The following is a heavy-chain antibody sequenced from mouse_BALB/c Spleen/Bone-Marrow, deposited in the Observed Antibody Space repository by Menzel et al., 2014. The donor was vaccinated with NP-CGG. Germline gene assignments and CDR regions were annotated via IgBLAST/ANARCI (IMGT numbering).Heavy chain of an antibody. CDR2: IHYSGST. J-gene: IGHJ3*01. CDR1: AYSITSGYS. CDR3: AREAGATARFAY. V-gene: IGHV3-1*02. Sequence: DVKLQESGPVLVKPSQSLSLTCTVTAYSITSGYSWYWIRQLPGNQLEWMGNIHYSGSTHYTPSFKSRISITRDTSKNQFFLQLNSVTTEDTATYYCAREAGATARFAYWGQKALVTVSA. D-gene: IGHD1-2*01.